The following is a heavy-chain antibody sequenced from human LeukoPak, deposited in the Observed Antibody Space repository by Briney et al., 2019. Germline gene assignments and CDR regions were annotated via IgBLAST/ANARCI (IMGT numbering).Heavy chain of an antibody. Sequence: SVKVSCKASGGTFSSYAISWVRQAPGQGLEWMGGIIPIFGTANYAQKFQGRVTITADESTSTAYMELRSLRSDDTAVYYCAREARGYCSGGSCYHPGYWGQGTLVTVSS. CDR1: GGTFSSYA. D-gene: IGHD2-15*01. CDR3: AREARGYCSGGSCYHPGY. CDR2: IIPIFGTA. J-gene: IGHJ4*02. V-gene: IGHV1-69*01.